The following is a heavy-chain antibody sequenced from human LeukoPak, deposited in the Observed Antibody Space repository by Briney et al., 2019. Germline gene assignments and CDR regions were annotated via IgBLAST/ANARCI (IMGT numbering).Heavy chain of an antibody. J-gene: IGHJ6*02. D-gene: IGHD1-14*01. CDR3: ARAAADPLKPTGLKV. CDR1: GYTFNTYG. Sequence: APLKVSCKASGYTFNTYGVTWVGQVAGQGLEWIGWISGYNGNTHYAQKFQGRVTMTTDTSTNTAYMAVRTLRSDDSAVYYCARAAADPLKPTGLKVWGQGTTVTVSS. V-gene: IGHV1-18*01. CDR2: ISGYNGNT.